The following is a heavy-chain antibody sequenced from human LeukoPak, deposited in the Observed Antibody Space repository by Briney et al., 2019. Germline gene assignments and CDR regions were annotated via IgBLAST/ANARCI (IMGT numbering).Heavy chain of an antibody. J-gene: IGHJ4*02. Sequence: GRSLRLSCAASGFTFSSYGMHWFRQAPGKGLEWVAVISYDGSNKYYADSVKGRFTISRDNSKNTLYLQMNSLRAEDTAVYYCAKGKTTVVTKPGNYFDYWGQGTLVTVSS. V-gene: IGHV3-30*18. D-gene: IGHD4-23*01. CDR1: GFTFSSYG. CDR3: AKGKTTVVTKPGNYFDY. CDR2: ISYDGSNK.